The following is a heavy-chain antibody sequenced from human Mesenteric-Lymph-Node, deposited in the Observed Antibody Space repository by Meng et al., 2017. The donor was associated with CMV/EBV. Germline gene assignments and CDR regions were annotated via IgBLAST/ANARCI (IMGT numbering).Heavy chain of an antibody. J-gene: IGHJ4*02. D-gene: IGHD6-13*01. V-gene: IGHV3-30*02. Sequence: GESLKISCAASGFTFSSYAMHWVRQAPGKGLEWVAFIQYSGSNTNYADSVKGRFAISRDNSKNTLYLQMNSLRAEDTAVYYCAKEGAAAGLQPDYWGQGTLVTVSS. CDR2: IQYSGSNT. CDR1: GFTFSSYA. CDR3: AKEGAAAGLQPDY.